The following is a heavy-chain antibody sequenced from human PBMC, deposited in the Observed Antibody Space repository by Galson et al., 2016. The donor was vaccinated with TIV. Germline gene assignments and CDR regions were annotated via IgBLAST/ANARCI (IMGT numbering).Heavy chain of an antibody. Sequence: SLRLSCADTGFTFSHYPMHWVRQAPGKGLDWVAVISYDGSNKYYADSVKGRFTISRDNSKSTLYLQMNGLRAQDTGVYYCAKEVQRRLHYWGQGTTVTVSS. J-gene: IGHJ6*02. CDR1: GFTFSHYP. CDR2: ISYDGSNK. V-gene: IGHV3-30-3*01. D-gene: IGHD4-11*01. CDR3: AKEVQRRLHY.